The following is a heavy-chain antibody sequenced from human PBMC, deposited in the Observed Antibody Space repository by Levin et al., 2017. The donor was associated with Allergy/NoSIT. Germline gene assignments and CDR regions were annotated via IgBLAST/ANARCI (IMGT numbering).Heavy chain of an antibody. Sequence: GESLKISCAASGFTFSSYWMTWVRQAPGKGLEWVANIKKDGSERYYVDSVKGRFTISRDNAKNSLYLQMNSLRAEDTAVYYCTRGLYNLGEYWGQGTLVAVSS. J-gene: IGHJ4*02. CDR1: GFTFSSYW. D-gene: IGHD1-14*01. CDR2: IKKDGSER. CDR3: TRGLYNLGEY. V-gene: IGHV3-7*01.